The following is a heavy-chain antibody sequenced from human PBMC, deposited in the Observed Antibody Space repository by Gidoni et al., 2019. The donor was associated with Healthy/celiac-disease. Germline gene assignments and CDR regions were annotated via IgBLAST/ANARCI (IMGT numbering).Heavy chain of an antibody. J-gene: IGHJ4*02. CDR2: IWYDGSNK. CDR3: ARGLASLELLGY. D-gene: IGHD1-7*01. CDR1: GFTFSSYG. Sequence: QVQLVESGGGVVQPGRYLRPPCAAAGFTFSSYGMHWVRQAPGKGLEWVAVIWYDGSNKYYADSVKGRFTISRDNSKNTLYLQMNSLRAEDTAVYYCARGLASLELLGYWGQGTLVTVSS. V-gene: IGHV3-33*01.